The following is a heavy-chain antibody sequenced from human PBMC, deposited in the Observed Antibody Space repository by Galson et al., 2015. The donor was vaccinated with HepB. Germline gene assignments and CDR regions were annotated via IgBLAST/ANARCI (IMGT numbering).Heavy chain of an antibody. CDR2: INPNSGGT. CDR3: ARSRYSTSPPDS. Sequence: SVKVSCKASGYTFTGYYMHWVRQAPGQGLEWMGRINPNSGGTNYAQKFQGRVTMTRDTSISTAYMELSRLRSDDTAVYYCARSRYSTSPPDSWGQGTLVTVSS. V-gene: IGHV1-2*06. J-gene: IGHJ5*01. CDR1: GYTFTGYY. D-gene: IGHD1-26*01.